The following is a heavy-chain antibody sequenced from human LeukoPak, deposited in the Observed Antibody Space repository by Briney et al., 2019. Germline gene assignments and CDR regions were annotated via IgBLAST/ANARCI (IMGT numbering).Heavy chain of an antibody. Sequence: ASVKVSCKASGYSFTGYYMHWVRQAPGRRLEWMGRINPNSGGTNYAQKFQGRVTMTRDTSISTAYMELSRLRSDDTAVYYCARAVAGTIDYWGQGTLVTVSS. V-gene: IGHV1-2*06. J-gene: IGHJ4*02. CDR1: GYSFTGYY. D-gene: IGHD6-19*01. CDR2: INPNSGGT. CDR3: ARAVAGTIDY.